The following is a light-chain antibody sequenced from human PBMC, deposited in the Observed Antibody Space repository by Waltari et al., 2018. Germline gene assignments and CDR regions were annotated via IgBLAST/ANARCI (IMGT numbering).Light chain of an antibody. V-gene: IGLV2-14*01. CDR2: EVT. J-gene: IGLJ3*02. CDR3: SSYTSTSTDVV. CDR1: SSDVGEYNY. Sequence: QSALTQPASASGSPGQSITISCTGTSSDVGEYNYVSWYQHHPGNAPKLIIFEVTNRPSGVSHRFSGSKSGNTASLTISGLQADDEADYYCSSYTSTSTDVVFGGGTKLTVL.